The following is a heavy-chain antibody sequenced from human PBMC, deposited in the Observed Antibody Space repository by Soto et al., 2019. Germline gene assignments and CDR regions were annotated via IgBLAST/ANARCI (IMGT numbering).Heavy chain of an antibody. CDR1: GGSISSSSYY. CDR3: ARQTGGFGYYFDY. Sequence: QLQLQESGPGLVKPSETLSLTCTVSGGSISSSSYYWGWIRQPPGKELEWIGAIYHSGSTYYHPSLKSRVTISVDTSKNQFSLRLPSLTAADTAVYFCARQTGGFGYYFDYWGQGTLVTVSS. D-gene: IGHD3-16*01. J-gene: IGHJ4*02. CDR2: IYHSGST. V-gene: IGHV4-39*01.